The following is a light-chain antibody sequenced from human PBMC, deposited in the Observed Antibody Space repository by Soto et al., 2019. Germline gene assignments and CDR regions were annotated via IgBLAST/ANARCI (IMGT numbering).Light chain of an antibody. V-gene: IGKV3-20*01. J-gene: IGKJ1*01. Sequence: EIGLTQSPGTLSLSPGERATLSCMASQSVSSSYLAWYQQKPGQAPRLLIYGASSRATGIPDRFSGSGSGTDFTLTISRLEPEDFAVYYGQQYGSSVTFGQGTKVEIK. CDR2: GAS. CDR1: QSVSSSY. CDR3: QQYGSSVT.